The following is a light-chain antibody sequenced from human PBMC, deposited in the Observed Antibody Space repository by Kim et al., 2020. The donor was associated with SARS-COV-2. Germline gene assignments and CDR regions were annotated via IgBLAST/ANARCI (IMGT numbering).Light chain of an antibody. CDR2: SND. CDR1: SSNIGGNT. J-gene: IGLJ3*02. Sequence: SVLTQPPSASGTPGQRVAISCSGGSSNIGGNTVNWYQQLPGTAPKVLIYSNDQRPSGVPDRFSGSKSGTSASLAISGLQSEDEAEYYCATWDDSLNGWVFGGGTKLAVL. CDR3: ATWDDSLNGWV. V-gene: IGLV1-44*01.